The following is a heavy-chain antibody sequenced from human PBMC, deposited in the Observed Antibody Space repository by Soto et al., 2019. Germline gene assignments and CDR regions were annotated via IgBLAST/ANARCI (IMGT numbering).Heavy chain of an antibody. J-gene: IGHJ4*02. CDR2: ISYDGSNK. Sequence: PGGSVRLSCAASGFTFSSYAMHWVRQAPGKGLERVAVISYDGSNKYYADSVKGRFTISRDNSNNTLYLQLSCLRAGDTAVYYFARDGCGYSYGWDFDYWVQGTLVTVSS. CDR1: GFTFSSYA. D-gene: IGHD5-18*01. V-gene: IGHV3-30-3*01. CDR3: ARDGCGYSYGWDFDY.